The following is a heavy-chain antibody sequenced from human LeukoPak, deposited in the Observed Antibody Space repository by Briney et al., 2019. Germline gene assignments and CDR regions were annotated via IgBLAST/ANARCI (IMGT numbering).Heavy chain of an antibody. V-gene: IGHV3-7*01. CDR2: IKQDGSEK. J-gene: IGHJ4*02. CDR1: GFTFSSYC. D-gene: IGHD3-3*01. Sequence: GGSLRLSCAASGFTFSSYCMSWVRQAPGKGLEWVANIKQDGSEKYYVDSVKGRFTISRDNAKNSLYLQMNSLRAEDTAVYYCARVPNRRITIFGVVIKAPPGDYWGQGTLVTVSS. CDR3: ARVPNRRITIFGVVIKAPPGDY.